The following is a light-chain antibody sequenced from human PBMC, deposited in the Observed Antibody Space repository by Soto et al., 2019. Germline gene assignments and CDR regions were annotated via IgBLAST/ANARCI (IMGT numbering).Light chain of an antibody. CDR3: LQQHAYPWT. CDR1: QVIGND. Sequence: DIQMTQSPSSLSASIGDRVTITCRASQVIGNDLAWYQQKPAKAPERLIYSASSLQSGVPSRFSGSGSGTEFPLTISSLQPEDFATYYCLQQHAYPWTFGQGTKVEF. J-gene: IGKJ1*01. CDR2: SAS. V-gene: IGKV1-17*01.